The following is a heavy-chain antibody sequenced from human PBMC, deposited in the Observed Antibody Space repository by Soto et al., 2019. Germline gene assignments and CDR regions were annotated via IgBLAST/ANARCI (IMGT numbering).Heavy chain of an antibody. D-gene: IGHD3-3*01. CDR1: GYSFTSYW. Sequence: GESLKISCKGSGYSFTSYWISWARQMPGKGLEWMGRIDPSDSYTNYSPSFQGHVTISADKSISTAYLQWSSLKASDTAMYYCARLGSSGSPNYYSSGMDVWGQATTVTVSS. CDR2: IDPSDSYT. V-gene: IGHV5-10-1*01. CDR3: ARLGSSGSPNYYSSGMDV. J-gene: IGHJ6*02.